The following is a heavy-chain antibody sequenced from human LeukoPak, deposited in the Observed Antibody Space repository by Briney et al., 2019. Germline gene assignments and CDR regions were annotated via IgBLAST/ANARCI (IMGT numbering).Heavy chain of an antibody. CDR3: ARDRDGYAYSFDY. CDR2: TYYTGSA. Sequence: SETLSLSCTVSGGSITSGSYHWGWIRQSPGKGLEWIGNTYYTGSAYYRPSLQSRVSISVDTSKKEFSLKLTSVTAADTAVYYGARDRDGYAYSFDYWGQGTLVTVSS. J-gene: IGHJ4*02. D-gene: IGHD5-24*01. V-gene: IGHV4-39*02. CDR1: GGSITSGSYH.